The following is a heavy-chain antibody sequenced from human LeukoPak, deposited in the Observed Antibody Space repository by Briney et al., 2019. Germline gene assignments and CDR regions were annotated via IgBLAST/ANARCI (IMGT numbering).Heavy chain of an antibody. CDR3: ARELEMATIYSYFDY. D-gene: IGHD5-24*01. Sequence: SQTLSLTCAISGDSVSSNSAAWNWTRQSPSRGLEWLGRTYYRSKWSNDYAVSVKSRITINPDTSKNQFSLQLNSVTPEDTAVYYCARELEMATIYSYFDYWGQGTLVTVSS. V-gene: IGHV6-1*01. J-gene: IGHJ4*02. CDR1: GDSVSSNSAA. CDR2: TYYRSKWSN.